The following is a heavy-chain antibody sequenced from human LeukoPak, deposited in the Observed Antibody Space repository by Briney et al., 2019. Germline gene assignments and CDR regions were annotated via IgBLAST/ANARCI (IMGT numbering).Heavy chain of an antibody. CDR1: GYSFTSYW. D-gene: IGHD3-3*01. Sequence: KPGESLKISCKGSGYSFTSYWIGWVRQMPGKGLEWMGIIYPGDSDTRYSPSFQGQVTISADKSISTAYLQWSSLKASETAMYYCARHVKWDRITIFGVAPNWFDPWGQGTLVTVSS. V-gene: IGHV5-51*01. J-gene: IGHJ5*02. CDR2: IYPGDSDT. CDR3: ARHVKWDRITIFGVAPNWFDP.